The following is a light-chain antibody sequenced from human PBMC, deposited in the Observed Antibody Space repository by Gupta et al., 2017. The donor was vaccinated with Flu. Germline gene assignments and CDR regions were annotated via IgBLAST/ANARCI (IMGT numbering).Light chain of an antibody. Sequence: QSVLTQPPSVSGAPGQRVTISCTGTSSNIGTGYAVHWYQQLPGTAPKLLIFDNINRPSGVPGRFSGSKSGTSASLAITGLQSEDEADYYCHSFDSSRSRSVFGGGTRLTVL. CDR2: DNI. V-gene: IGLV1-40*01. J-gene: IGLJ2*01. CDR1: SSNIGTGYA. CDR3: HSFDSSRSRSV.